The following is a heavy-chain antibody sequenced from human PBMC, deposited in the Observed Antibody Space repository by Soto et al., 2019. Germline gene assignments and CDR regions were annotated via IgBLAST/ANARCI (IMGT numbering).Heavy chain of an antibody. CDR2: ISGSGGST. Sequence: GGSLRLSCAASGFTFSSYAMSWVRQAPGKGLEWVSAISGSGGSTYYADSVKGRFTISRDNSKDTLYLQMNSLRAEDTAVYYCAKDGGITGTQQWGQGTLVTVSS. D-gene: IGHD1-7*01. J-gene: IGHJ1*01. CDR1: GFTFSSYA. CDR3: AKDGGITGTQQ. V-gene: IGHV3-23*01.